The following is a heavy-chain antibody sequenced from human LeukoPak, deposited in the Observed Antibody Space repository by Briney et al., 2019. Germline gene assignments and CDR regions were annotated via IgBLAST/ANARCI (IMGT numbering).Heavy chain of an antibody. CDR2: IYYSGST. V-gene: IGHV4-39*01. CDR3: ARYSMEYSSSSWFDY. Sequence: SETLSLTCTVSGGSISSSSYYWGWIRQPPGKGLEWIGSIYYSGSTYYNPSLKSRVTISVDTSKNQFSLKLSSVTAADTAVYYCARYSMEYSSSSWFDYWGQGTLVTVSS. J-gene: IGHJ4*02. CDR1: GGSISSSSYY. D-gene: IGHD6-6*01.